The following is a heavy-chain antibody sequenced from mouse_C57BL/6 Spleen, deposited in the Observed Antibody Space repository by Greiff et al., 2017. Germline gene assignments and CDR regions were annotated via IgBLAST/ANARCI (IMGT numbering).Heavy chain of an antibody. D-gene: IGHD4-1*01. CDR1: GYTFTSYW. J-gene: IGHJ3*01. CDR2: IDPSDSYT. V-gene: IGHV1-59*01. CDR3: ASWGFAY. Sequence: QVQLQQPGAELVRPGTSVKLSCKASGYTFTSYWMHWVKQRPGQGLEWIGVIDPSDSYTNYNQKFKGKATLTVDKSSSTAYMELRSLTSEDTAVYCCASWGFAYWGKGTLVTVSA.